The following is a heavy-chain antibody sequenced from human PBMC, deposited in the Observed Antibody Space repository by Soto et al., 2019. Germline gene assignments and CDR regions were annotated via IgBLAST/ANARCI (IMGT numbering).Heavy chain of an antibody. V-gene: IGHV4-4*07. CDR1: GGSISSYY. CDR2: LYTSGST. CDR3: ARFGWSGLRSYGMDV. D-gene: IGHD3-3*01. J-gene: IGHJ6*02. Sequence: SETLSLTCTVSGGSISSYYWSWIRQPAGKGLEWIGRLYTSGSTNYNPSLKSRVTMSVDTSKNQFSLKLSSVTAADTAVYYCARFGWSGLRSYGMDVWGQGTTVTVSS.